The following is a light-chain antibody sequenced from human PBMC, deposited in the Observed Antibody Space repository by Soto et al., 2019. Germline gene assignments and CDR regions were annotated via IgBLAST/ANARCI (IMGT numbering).Light chain of an antibody. Sequence: DIQMTQSPSTLSASVGDRVTITCRASQSIGSWLAWYQQKPGKAPKLLIYWASSLESEVPSRFSGSESGTEFTLIINSLQPDDFATYYCQQYNVYPWTFGQGTKVEIK. J-gene: IGKJ1*01. CDR2: WAS. CDR3: QQYNVYPWT. V-gene: IGKV1-5*03. CDR1: QSIGSW.